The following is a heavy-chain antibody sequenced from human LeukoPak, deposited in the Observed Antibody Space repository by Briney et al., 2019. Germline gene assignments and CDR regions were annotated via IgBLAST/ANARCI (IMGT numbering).Heavy chain of an antibody. J-gene: IGHJ4*02. CDR3: ARDLESGSYEHYFDY. Sequence: SETLSLTCTVSGGSISSYYWSWIRQPPGKGLEWIGYIYYSGSINYNPSLKSRVTISVDTSKNQFSLQLNSVTPEDTAVYYCARDLESGSYEHYFDYWGQGTLVTVSS. V-gene: IGHV4-59*12. D-gene: IGHD1-26*01. CDR1: GGSISSYY. CDR2: IYYSGSI.